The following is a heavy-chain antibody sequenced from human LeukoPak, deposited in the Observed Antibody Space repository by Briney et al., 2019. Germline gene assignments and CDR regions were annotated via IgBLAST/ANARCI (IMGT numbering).Heavy chain of an antibody. V-gene: IGHV1-69*04. CDR3: ASCGSGIQGSWFDP. CDR2: IIPILGIA. CDR1: GGTFSSYA. D-gene: IGHD3-10*01. J-gene: IGHJ5*02. Sequence: ASVKVSCKASGGTFSSYAISWVRQAPGQGLEWMGRIIPILGIANYAQKFQGRVTITADKSTSTAYMELSSLRSGDTAVYYCASCGSGIQGSWFDPWGQGTLVTVSS.